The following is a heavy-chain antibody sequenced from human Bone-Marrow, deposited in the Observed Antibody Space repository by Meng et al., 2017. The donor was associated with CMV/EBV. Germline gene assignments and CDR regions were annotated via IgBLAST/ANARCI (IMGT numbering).Heavy chain of an antibody. CDR2: ISNDGSNK. Sequence: GGSLRLSCAASGFTFSSYAMHWVRQAPGKGLEWVAVISNDGSNKYYADSVKGRFTISRDNSKNTLYLQMNSLRAEDTAVYYCARGNYYYYYGMDVWAQGPTVTVSS. D-gene: IGHD3-10*01. CDR3: ARGNYYYYYGMDV. V-gene: IGHV3-30*04. CDR1: GFTFSSYA. J-gene: IGHJ6*02.